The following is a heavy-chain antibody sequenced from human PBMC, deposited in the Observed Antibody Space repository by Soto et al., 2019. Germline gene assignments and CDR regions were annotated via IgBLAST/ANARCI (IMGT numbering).Heavy chain of an antibody. CDR3: ARDPFTSLIVVVPGGFDP. Sequence: GGSLRLSCAASGFTFSSYWMSWVRQAPGKGLEWVANIKQDGSEKYYVDSVKGRFTISRDNAKNSLYLQMNSLRAEDTAVYYCARDPFTSLIVVVPGGFDPWGQGTLVTVSS. D-gene: IGHD2-2*01. V-gene: IGHV3-7*01. CDR2: IKQDGSEK. CDR1: GFTFSSYW. J-gene: IGHJ5*02.